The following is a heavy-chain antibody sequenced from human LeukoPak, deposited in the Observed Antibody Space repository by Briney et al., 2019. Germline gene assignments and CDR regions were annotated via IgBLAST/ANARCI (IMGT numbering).Heavy chain of an antibody. Sequence: GGSLRLSCAASGFTFDDYAMYWVRQSPGKGLDWVSLISGDGSSSYVDSVKGRFTISRDNSKNSLYLQMNSLRTEDTALYYCAKEKYGTGLTDYWGQGTLVTVSS. D-gene: IGHD1-1*01. J-gene: IGHJ4*02. CDR1: GFTFDDYA. CDR3: AKEKYGTGLTDY. V-gene: IGHV3-43*02. CDR2: ISGDGSSS.